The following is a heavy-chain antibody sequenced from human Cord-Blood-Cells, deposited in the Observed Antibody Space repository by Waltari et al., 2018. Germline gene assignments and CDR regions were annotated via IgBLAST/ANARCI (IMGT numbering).Heavy chain of an antibody. Sequence: EVQLVESGGGLVQPGGSLRLYCAASGFTFSSYAMHWVRQAPGKGLEYVSAISSNGGSTYYANSVKGRFTISRDNSKNTLYLQMGSLRAEDMAVYYCARGHSSSWYAFDIWGQGTMVTVSS. V-gene: IGHV3-64*01. CDR2: ISSNGGST. J-gene: IGHJ3*02. CDR1: GFTFSSYA. CDR3: ARGHSSSWYAFDI. D-gene: IGHD6-13*01.